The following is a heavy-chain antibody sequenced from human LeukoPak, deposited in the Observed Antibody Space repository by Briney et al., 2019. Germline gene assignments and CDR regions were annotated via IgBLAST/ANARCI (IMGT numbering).Heavy chain of an antibody. CDR1: GGPISSYY. Sequence: SETLSLTCTVSGGPISSYYWSWIRQPPGKGLEWIGYIYYTGSTYYNPSLKSRVTISVDTSKNQLSLKLSSVTAADTAVYYCAREGPRGGGNWAHDAFDMWGQGTMVTVSS. CDR3: AREGPRGGGNWAHDAFDM. CDR2: IYYTGST. D-gene: IGHD1-1*01. J-gene: IGHJ3*02. V-gene: IGHV4-59*01.